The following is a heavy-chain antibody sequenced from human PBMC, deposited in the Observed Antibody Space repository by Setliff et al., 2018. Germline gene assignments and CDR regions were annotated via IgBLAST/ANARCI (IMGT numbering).Heavy chain of an antibody. Sequence: GESLKLSCKGSGFSFTDFWIGWVRQMPGKGLEWMGLIYAGDSDTRYNPSFQGRVTMSADKSINTAYLQWSSLKASDTAIYYCARQKSTGSGNNWFDPWGQGTLVTVSS. CDR1: GFSFTDFW. D-gene: IGHD3-10*01. CDR2: IYAGDSDT. CDR3: ARQKSTGSGNNWFDP. V-gene: IGHV5-51*01. J-gene: IGHJ5*02.